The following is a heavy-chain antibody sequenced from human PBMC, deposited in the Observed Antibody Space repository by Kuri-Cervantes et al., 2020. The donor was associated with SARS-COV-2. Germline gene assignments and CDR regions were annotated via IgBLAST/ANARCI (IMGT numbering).Heavy chain of an antibody. V-gene: IGHV4-34*01. CDR2: INHSGST. CDR3: ARGQQQWLRKGWFDP. Sequence: ESLKISCAVYGGSFSGYYWSWIRQPPGKGLEWIGEINHSGSTNYNPSLKSRVTVSVDTSKNQFSLKLSSVTAADTAVYYCARGQQQWLRKGWFDPWGQGTLVTVSS. CDR1: GGSFSGYY. J-gene: IGHJ5*02. D-gene: IGHD6-19*01.